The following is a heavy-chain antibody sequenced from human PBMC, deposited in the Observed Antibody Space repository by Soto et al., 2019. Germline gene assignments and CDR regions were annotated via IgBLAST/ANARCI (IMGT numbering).Heavy chain of an antibody. CDR3: ARLRWATIAEAGSFDY. Sequence: QVQLQESGPGLVKPSETLSLTCTVSGGSISSEYWSWIRQPPGKGLEWIGYIYYNGRTNYNPSLKSRVTISVDTSRNQFSLKLSSVTAADTAVYYCARLRWATIAEAGSFDYWGQGILVTVSS. V-gene: IGHV4-59*08. D-gene: IGHD6-13*01. CDR1: GGSISSEY. J-gene: IGHJ4*02. CDR2: IYYNGRT.